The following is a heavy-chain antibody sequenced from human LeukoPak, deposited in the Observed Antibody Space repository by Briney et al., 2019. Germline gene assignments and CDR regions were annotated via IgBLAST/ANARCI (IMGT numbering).Heavy chain of an antibody. CDR1: GGSFSGYY. CDR3: ARGGYCSSTSCFDY. V-gene: IGHV4-34*01. J-gene: IGHJ4*02. D-gene: IGHD2-2*01. Sequence: SGTLSLTCAVYGGSFSGYYWSWIRQPPGKGLEWIGEINHSGSTNYNPSLKSRVTISVDTSKNQFSLKLSSVTAADTAVYYCARGGYCSSTSCFDYWGQGTLVTVSS. CDR2: INHSGST.